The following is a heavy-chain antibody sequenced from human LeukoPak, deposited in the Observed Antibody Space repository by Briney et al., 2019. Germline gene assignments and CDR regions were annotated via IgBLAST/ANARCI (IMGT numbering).Heavy chain of an antibody. J-gene: IGHJ4*02. Sequence: QPPGTGLEWVGSIYYSGSTYYNPSRKSRLIVSVDTSKTQFSLKLSSVTAADTAVYYCARLAYDGDFVNYWGQGTLVTVSS. D-gene: IGHD4-17*01. V-gene: IGHV4-39*01. CDR2: IYYSGST. CDR3: ARLAYDGDFVNY.